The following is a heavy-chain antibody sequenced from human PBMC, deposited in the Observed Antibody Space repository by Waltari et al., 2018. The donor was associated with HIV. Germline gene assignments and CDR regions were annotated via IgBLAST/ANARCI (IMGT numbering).Heavy chain of an antibody. Sequence: QVQLVESGGGVVQPGGSLRLSCVASGFNFSGYGMHWVRQGPGKGMVWVTFIRYDGSSESYLRSVKGRFTISRDNSKNIVYLQMNSLRPEDTAIYYCSKDLLTNIRGGAFDPWGQGTLVTVSS. D-gene: IGHD3-10*01. J-gene: IGHJ5*02. CDR3: SKDLLTNIRGGAFDP. V-gene: IGHV3-30*02. CDR1: GFNFSGYG. CDR2: IRYDGSSE.